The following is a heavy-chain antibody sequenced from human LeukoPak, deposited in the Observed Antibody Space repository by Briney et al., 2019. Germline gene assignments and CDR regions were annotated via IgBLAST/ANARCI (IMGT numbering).Heavy chain of an antibody. Sequence: GGSLRLSCAASGFTLSNFAMSWVRQAPGKGLEWVSSIVASDDRTYYADSVRGRFTISRDNSKNSLYLQMNSLRAEDTAVYYCAKEWEYQLLWGYFDYWGQGALVSVSS. J-gene: IGHJ4*02. CDR3: AKEWEYQLLWGYFDY. CDR1: GFTLSNFA. D-gene: IGHD2-2*01. V-gene: IGHV3-23*01. CDR2: IVASDDRT.